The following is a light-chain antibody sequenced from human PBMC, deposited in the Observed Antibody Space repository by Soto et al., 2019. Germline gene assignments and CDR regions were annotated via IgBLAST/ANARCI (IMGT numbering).Light chain of an antibody. Sequence: QSVLTQPPSVSAAPGQTVTISCSGSSSNIGNNYISWYQQFPGTAPKLLIYDYNKRPSGIPDRFSGSKSGTSATLGITGLQTGDEADYYCGRWDSSLSAGVFGGGTKLTVL. CDR2: DYN. CDR1: SSNIGNNY. J-gene: IGLJ3*02. CDR3: GRWDSSLSAGV. V-gene: IGLV1-51*01.